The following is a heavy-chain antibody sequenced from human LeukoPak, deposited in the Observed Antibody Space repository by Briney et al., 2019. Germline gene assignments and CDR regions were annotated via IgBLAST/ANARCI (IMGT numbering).Heavy chain of an antibody. CDR2: ISWNSGSI. CDR3: AKGPTMVIGTPWDYFDY. CDR1: GFTFDDYA. J-gene: IGHJ4*02. Sequence: KTGRSLRLXCAASGFTFDDYAMHWVRQAPGKGLEWVSGISWNSGSIGYADSVKGRFTISRDNAKNSLYLQMNSLRAEDMALYYCAKGPTMVIGTPWDYFDYWGQGTLVTVSS. V-gene: IGHV3-9*03. D-gene: IGHD4/OR15-4a*01.